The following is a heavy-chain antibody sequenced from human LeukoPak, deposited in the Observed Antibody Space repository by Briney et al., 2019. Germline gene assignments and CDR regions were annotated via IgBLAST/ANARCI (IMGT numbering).Heavy chain of an antibody. J-gene: IGHJ2*01. D-gene: IGHD6-13*01. CDR2: INHSGST. CDR1: GGSFCGYY. CDR3: ARVSAIAAAGRTDDYWYFDL. V-gene: IGHV4-34*01. Sequence: SETLSLTCAVYGGSFCGYYWSWIRQPPGKGLEWIGEINHSGSTNYNPSLKSRVTISVDTSKNQFSLKLSSVTAADTAVYYCARVSAIAAAGRTDDYWYFDLWGRGTLVTVSS.